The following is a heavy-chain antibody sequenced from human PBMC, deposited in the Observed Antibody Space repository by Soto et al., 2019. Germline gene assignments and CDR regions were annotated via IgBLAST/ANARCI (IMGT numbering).Heavy chain of an antibody. V-gene: IGHV4-30-4*01. D-gene: IGHD6-13*01. J-gene: IGHJ6*02. CDR2: INYSGRT. CDR1: GGSISSSDYY. CDR3: ARFSSLDKDYGGDV. Sequence: QVQLQESGPGLVKPSQTLSLTCAVSGGSISSSDYYCSWIRQPPGKGLEWIGYINYSGRTYDNPSLKRRLPLSLDTSKNQFSLKMSSVTAADTAVYFCARFSSLDKDYGGDVWGQGTTVTVSS.